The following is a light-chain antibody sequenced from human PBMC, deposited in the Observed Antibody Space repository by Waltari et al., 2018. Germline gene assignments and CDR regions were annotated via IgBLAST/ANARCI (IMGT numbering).Light chain of an antibody. V-gene: IGLV2-14*03. CDR2: DVT. Sequence: QAALTRPASVSGSPGQSTTISCTGTSSDVGAYNYVSWYQQHPGQAPKLMMYDVTSRPSRGSKSVFCRTAGSSRALTTSGLQDEHVADYYWSIYTSSSTLLVVGGGAKLTVL. CDR3: SIYTSSSTLLV. J-gene: IGLJ2*01. CDR1: SSDVGAYNY.